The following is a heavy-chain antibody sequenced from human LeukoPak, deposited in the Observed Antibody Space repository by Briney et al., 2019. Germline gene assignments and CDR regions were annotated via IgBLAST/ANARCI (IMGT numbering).Heavy chain of an antibody. CDR1: GYSISGGYY. CDR3: ARNNSNGFDF. Sequence: SETLSLTCTVSGYSISGGYYWGWIRQPPGKGLEWIGTIFQSVSTNYNPSLKSRVTTSVDTSKNQFSLKLSSVTAADTAVYYCARNNSNGFDFWSQGTLVTVSS. V-gene: IGHV4-38-2*02. D-gene: IGHD6-19*01. CDR2: IFQSVST. J-gene: IGHJ4*02.